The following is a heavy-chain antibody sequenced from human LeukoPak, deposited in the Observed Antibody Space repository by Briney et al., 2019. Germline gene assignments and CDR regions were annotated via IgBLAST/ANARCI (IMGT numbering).Heavy chain of an antibody. J-gene: IGHJ4*02. D-gene: IGHD4/OR15-4a*01. CDR2: IKQDGSEK. CDR3: TRDSANYHFAY. V-gene: IGHV3-7*01. Sequence: PGGSLRLSCAASGFTFSSYWMTWVREAPGKGLEWVANIKQDGSEKYYVDSVKGRFTISRDNSKNIVFLQMNDLRTEDTAFYYCTRDSANYHFAYWGQGALVTVSS. CDR1: GFTFSSYW.